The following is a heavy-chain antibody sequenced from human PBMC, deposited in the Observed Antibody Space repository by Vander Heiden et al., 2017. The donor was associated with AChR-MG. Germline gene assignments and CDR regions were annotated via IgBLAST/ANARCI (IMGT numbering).Heavy chain of an antibody. CDR2: MDYTGNT. CDR3: ARGGMSAGSHVNYFDS. D-gene: IGHD2-15*01. J-gene: IGHJ4*02. V-gene: IGHV4-31*03. CDR1: VGSLRSGGHS. Sequence: QVQLQESGPGLVKPSQTPSLTCPVPVGSLRSGGHSWSRTRPHPGKGLEGVGHMDYTGNTYYNPSLKSRVTISVDTSKNQFSLELTSLTAADTAVYYCARGGMSAGSHVNYFDSWGPGTLVTVSS.